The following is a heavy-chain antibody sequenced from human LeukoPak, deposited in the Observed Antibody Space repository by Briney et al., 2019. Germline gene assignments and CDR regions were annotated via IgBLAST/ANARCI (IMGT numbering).Heavy chain of an antibody. CDR3: ARERGRQDY. V-gene: IGHV4-34*01. CDR2: INHSGST. D-gene: IGHD1-1*01. J-gene: IGHJ4*02. Sequence: PSETLSLTCAVYGGSFSGYYWSWIRQPPGKGLEWIGEINHSGSTNYNPSLKSRVTISVDTSKNQFSLKPSSVTAADTAVYYCARERGRQDYWGQGTLVTVSS. CDR1: GGSFSGYY.